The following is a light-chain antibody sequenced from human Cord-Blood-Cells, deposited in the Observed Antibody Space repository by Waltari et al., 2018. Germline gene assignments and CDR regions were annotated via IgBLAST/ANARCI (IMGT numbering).Light chain of an antibody. J-gene: IGKJ3*01. CDR2: GAS. CDR3: QQYNNWPRT. V-gene: IGKV3-15*01. Sequence: EIVMTQSPATLSVSPGERTTPSCGASQSVSSNLAWYQQKPGQAPRLLIYGASTRATGIPARFSGSGSGTEFTLTISSLQSEDFAVYYCQQYNNWPRTFGPGTKVDIK. CDR1: QSVSSN.